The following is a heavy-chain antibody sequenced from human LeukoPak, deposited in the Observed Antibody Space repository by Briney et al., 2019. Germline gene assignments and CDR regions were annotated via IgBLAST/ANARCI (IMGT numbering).Heavy chain of an antibody. V-gene: IGHV1-8*01. CDR2: MNPNSGNT. CDR1: GYTFTSYD. Sequence: ASVKVSCKASGYTFTSYDINWVRQATGQGLEWMGWMNPNSGNTGYAQKFQGRVTMTRNTSISTAYMELSSLRSEDTAVYYCARAMWFGELLSNPFDYWGQGTLVTVSS. J-gene: IGHJ4*02. CDR3: ARAMWFGELLSNPFDY. D-gene: IGHD3-10*01.